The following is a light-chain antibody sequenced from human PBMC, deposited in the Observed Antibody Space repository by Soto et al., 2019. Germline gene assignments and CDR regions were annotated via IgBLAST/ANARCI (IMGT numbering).Light chain of an antibody. V-gene: IGKV3-20*01. J-gene: IGKJ1*01. CDR1: QSVTSSY. CDR3: QQYGSSPGT. CDR2: GAS. Sequence: EIVLTQSPGTLSLSPGERATLSCRASQSVTSSYLAWYQQKPGQAPRLLISGASSRATGIPDRFSGSGSGTDFTLTISRLEPEDFAVYYCQQYGSSPGTFGQGTKVEIK.